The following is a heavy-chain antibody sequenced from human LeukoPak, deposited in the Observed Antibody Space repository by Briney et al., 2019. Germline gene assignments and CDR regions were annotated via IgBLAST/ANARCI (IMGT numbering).Heavy chain of an antibody. V-gene: IGHV3-9*01. Sequence: PGGSLRLSCAVSGFIFDDYAMHWVRQAPGKGLEWVSGITWGRDNLAYAASVKGRFTISRDNAKNSLYLQMNSLRAEDTAVYYCARDYEQWLPRGFDYWGQGTLVTVSS. CDR2: ITWGRDNL. CDR1: GFIFDDYA. CDR3: ARDYEQWLPRGFDY. J-gene: IGHJ4*02. D-gene: IGHD6-19*01.